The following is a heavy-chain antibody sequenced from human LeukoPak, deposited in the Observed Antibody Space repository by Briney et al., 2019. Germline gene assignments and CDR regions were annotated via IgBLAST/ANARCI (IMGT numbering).Heavy chain of an antibody. CDR1: GGSFSGYY. D-gene: IGHD2-2*01. J-gene: IGHJ5*02. CDR3: ARESVVPAARQYNWFDP. Sequence: SETLSLTCAVYGGSFSGYYWSWIRQPPGKGLEWIGEINHSGSTNYNPPLKSRVTISVDTSKNQFSLKLSSVTAADAAVYYCARESVVPAARQYNWFDPWGQGTLVTVSS. CDR2: INHSGST. V-gene: IGHV4-34*01.